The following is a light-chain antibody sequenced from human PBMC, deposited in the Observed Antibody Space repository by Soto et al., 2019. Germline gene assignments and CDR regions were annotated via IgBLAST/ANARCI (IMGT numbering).Light chain of an antibody. J-gene: IGKJ5*01. Sequence: EILWTQSPATLSLSPGEKDTLSCRASQSVSSYLAWYQQKPGQAPRLLIYDASNRATGIPARFSGSGSGTDFTLTISSLEPEDFAVYYCQQRSNWPTFGQETRLEIK. CDR3: QQRSNWPT. CDR1: QSVSSY. V-gene: IGKV3-11*01. CDR2: DAS.